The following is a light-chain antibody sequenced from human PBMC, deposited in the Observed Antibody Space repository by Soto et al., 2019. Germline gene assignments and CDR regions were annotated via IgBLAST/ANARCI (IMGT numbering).Light chain of an antibody. V-gene: IGKV3-20*01. CDR1: QSVSSSY. Sequence: EIVLTQSPGTLSLSPGERATLSCRASQSVSSSYLAWYQQKPGQAPRLLIHGASSRATGIPDRFSGSGSGTDFTLTISRPEPEDFAVYYCQQYGSSPLLTFGGGTKVEIK. CDR3: QQYGSSPLLT. CDR2: GAS. J-gene: IGKJ4*01.